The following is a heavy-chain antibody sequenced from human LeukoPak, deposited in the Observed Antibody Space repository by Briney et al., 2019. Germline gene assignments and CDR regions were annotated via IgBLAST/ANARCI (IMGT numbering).Heavy chain of an antibody. Sequence: GESLKISCKGIGDKFSTYWIGWVRQMPGKGLEWMGSIYLGDSDTRYSPSFQGRVSLSADKSASTAYLQWSSLKASDTAIYYCARRKFDSSGSAFFDYWGRGTLVTVSS. CDR1: GDKFSTYW. CDR2: IYLGDSDT. J-gene: IGHJ4*02. CDR3: ARRKFDSSGSAFFDY. V-gene: IGHV5-51*01. D-gene: IGHD3-22*01.